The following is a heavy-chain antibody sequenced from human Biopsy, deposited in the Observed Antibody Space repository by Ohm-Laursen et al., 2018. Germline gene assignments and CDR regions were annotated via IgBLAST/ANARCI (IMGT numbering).Heavy chain of an antibody. CDR2: IYYSVMT. J-gene: IGHJ6*02. V-gene: IGHV4-59*11. D-gene: IGHD4-11*01. CDR3: ARDSGTLNYGNFKYYHYYGMDV. Sequence: SDTLSLTCTVSGGSFTGHYWSWIRQPPGKGLEWIGHIYYSVMTNYNPSLQSRVSISVDTSRNQVSLTLSSVTAADTAVYYCARDSGTLNYGNFKYYHYYGMDVWGQGTKVTVSS. CDR1: GGSFTGHY.